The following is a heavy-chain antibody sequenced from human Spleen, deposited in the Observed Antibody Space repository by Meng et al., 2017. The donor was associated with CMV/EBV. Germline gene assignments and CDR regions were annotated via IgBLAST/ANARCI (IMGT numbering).Heavy chain of an antibody. CDR1: GYIFSSHW. Sequence: GESLKISCQASGYIFSSHWIGWVRQMPGKGLEWMGIIYPADADTKYSPSFQGQVSISADRSISTTYLQWNSVKTSDTAMYYCARMQLGGYYDMDVWGQGTMVTVSS. J-gene: IGHJ6*02. CDR2: IYPADADT. CDR3: ARMQLGGYYDMDV. D-gene: IGHD5-18*01. V-gene: IGHV5-51*01.